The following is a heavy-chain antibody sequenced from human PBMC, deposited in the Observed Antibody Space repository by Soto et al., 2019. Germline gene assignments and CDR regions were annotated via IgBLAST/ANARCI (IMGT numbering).Heavy chain of an antibody. D-gene: IGHD2-2*01. CDR3: ARRGCSSTSCFSYDY. V-gene: IGHV4-39*01. CDR2: IYYSGST. J-gene: IGHJ4*02. Sequence: QLQLQESGPGLVKPSETLSLTCTVSGGSISSSSYYWGWIRQPPGKGLEWIGSIYYSGSTYYNPSRKSRVTISVDTSKSQFSLKLSSVTAADTAVYYCARRGCSSTSCFSYDYWGQGTLVTVSS. CDR1: GGSISSSSYY.